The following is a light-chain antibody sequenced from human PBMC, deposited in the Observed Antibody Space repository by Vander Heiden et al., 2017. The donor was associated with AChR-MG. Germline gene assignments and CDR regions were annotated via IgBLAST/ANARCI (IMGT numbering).Light chain of an antibody. CDR1: GSDVGGYNY. J-gene: IGLJ1*01. CDR2: DVS. V-gene: IGLV2-14*01. Sequence: QSALPQPAPFSGSPGQSITICWTESGSDVGGYNYVSWYQQLPGKAPKLMIYDVSTRPSGVANRFSGSKSGNTASLTISGLQAEDEADYYCSSYTSSSTLLYVFGTGTKVTVL. CDR3: SSYTSSSTLLYV.